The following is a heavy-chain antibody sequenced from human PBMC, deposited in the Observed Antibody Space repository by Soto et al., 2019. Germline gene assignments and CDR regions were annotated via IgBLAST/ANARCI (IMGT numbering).Heavy chain of an antibody. J-gene: IGHJ6*02. CDR2: IYYSGNT. Sequence: PSETLSLTCAVSSGSIDNVYWWSWIRQPPGKGLEWIGNIYYSGNTDCNPSLKSRVTISVDTSKNQFSLNLSSVTAADSAVYYCAGQPTAGSFYDLGSYYYYYGMDVWGQGTTVTVSS. CDR1: SGSIDNVYW. D-gene: IGHD3-16*01. CDR3: AGQPTAGSFYDLGSYYYYYGMDV. V-gene: IGHV4-30-4*01.